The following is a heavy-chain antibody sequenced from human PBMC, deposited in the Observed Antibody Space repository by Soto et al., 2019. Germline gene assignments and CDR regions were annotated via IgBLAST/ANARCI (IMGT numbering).Heavy chain of an antibody. CDR1: GFTFDDYG. CDR3: ARALGIAAAGTFDY. J-gene: IGHJ4*02. V-gene: IGHV3-20*01. D-gene: IGHD6-13*01. CDR2: INWNGGST. Sequence: GGSLRLSCAASGFTFDDYGMSWVRQAPGKGLEWVSGINWNGGSTGYADSVKGRFTISRDNAKNSLYLQMNSLRAEDTALYHCARALGIAAAGTFDYWGQGTLVTVSS.